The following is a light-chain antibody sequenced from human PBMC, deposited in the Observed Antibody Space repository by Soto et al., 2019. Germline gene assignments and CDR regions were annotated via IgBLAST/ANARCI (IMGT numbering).Light chain of an antibody. CDR1: SSDVGGYNH. V-gene: IGLV2-14*01. J-gene: IGLJ1*01. CDR2: DVS. CDR3: SSFTSTSTNYV. Sequence: QSALTQPASVSGSPGQSITISCTGTSSDVGGYNHVSWYQPHPGKAPKLMIYDVSNRPSGVSNRFSGSKSGNTASLTISGLQPEDEADYYCSSFTSTSTNYVFGTGTKLTVL.